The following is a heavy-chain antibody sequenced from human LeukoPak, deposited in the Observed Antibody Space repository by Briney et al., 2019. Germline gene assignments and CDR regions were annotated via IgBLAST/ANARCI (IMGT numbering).Heavy chain of an antibody. CDR1: GFTFSNAW. Sequence: GGSLRLSCAASGFTFSNAWMSWVRQAPGKGLEWVGRIKSKTDGGTTDYAAPVKGRFTISRDDSKNTLYLQMNSLKTEDTAVYYCAKEATGYYYYYYMDVWGKGTTVTVSS. CDR2: IKSKTDGGTT. V-gene: IGHV3-15*01. CDR3: AKEATGYYYYYYMDV. J-gene: IGHJ6*03.